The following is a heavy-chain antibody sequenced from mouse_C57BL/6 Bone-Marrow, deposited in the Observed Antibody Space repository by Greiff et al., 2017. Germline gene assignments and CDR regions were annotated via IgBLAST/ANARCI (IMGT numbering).Heavy chain of an antibody. V-gene: IGHV1-63*01. D-gene: IGHD2-4*01. Sequence: QVHVKQSGAELVRPGTSVKMSCKASGYTFTNYWIGWAKQRPGHGLEWIGDIYPGGGYTTYNEKFKGKATLTADKSSSTAYMQFSSLTSEDSAIYYCAKYYDYDWYFDVWGTGTTVTVSS. CDR1: GYTFTNYW. J-gene: IGHJ1*03. CDR2: IYPGGGYT. CDR3: AKYYDYDWYFDV.